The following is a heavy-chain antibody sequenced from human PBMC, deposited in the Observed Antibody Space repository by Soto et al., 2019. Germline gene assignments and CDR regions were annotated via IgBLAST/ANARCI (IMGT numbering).Heavy chain of an antibody. Sequence: QLQLQQSGPGLVAPSETLSLTCSVSGGSISDADNYWGWIRQPPGKGLEWIGSIHYSGRTYYNPSLKSRVTMSVDTSKNHFSLRLSSVTAADTAVFYCAKTYPGSGSYSYWGQGALVTVSS. V-gene: IGHV4-39*02. CDR3: AKTYPGSGSYSY. D-gene: IGHD3-10*01. J-gene: IGHJ4*02. CDR1: GGSISDADNY. CDR2: IHYSGRT.